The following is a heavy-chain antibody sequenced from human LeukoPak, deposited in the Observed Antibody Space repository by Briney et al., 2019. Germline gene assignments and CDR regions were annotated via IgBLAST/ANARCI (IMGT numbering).Heavy chain of an antibody. CDR3: ARDPLSSSSFDY. V-gene: IGHV3-48*01. CDR1: GFIFSSYS. D-gene: IGHD6-13*01. CDR2: ISRGSSDI. J-gene: IGHJ4*02. Sequence: GGSLRLSCEASGFIFSSYSMNWVRQAPGRGLEWISYISRGSSDIYYADSVKGRFTISRDNAKNSLYLQMNTLRAEDTAVYYCARDPLSSSSFDYWGQGTLVTASS.